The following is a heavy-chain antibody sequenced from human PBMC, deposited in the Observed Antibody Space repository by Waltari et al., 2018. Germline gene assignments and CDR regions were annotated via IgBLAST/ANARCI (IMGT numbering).Heavy chain of an antibody. V-gene: IGHV3-53*01. CDR1: GFTVSNNY. CDR3: ARGAPRD. CDR2: IYSGGTT. Sequence: EVQLVESGGGLMQPGGSLRLSCAASGFTVSNNYMSWVRQAPGKGLERVSGIYSGGTTHYADSVKGRFTISRDNSKNTLYLQMNSLRAEDTAVYYCARGAPRDWGQGTLVTVSS. J-gene: IGHJ4*02.